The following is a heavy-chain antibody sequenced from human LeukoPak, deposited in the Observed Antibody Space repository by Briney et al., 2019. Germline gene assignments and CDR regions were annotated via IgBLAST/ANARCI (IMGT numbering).Heavy chain of an antibody. Sequence: GASVKVSCKASGYTFTSYGISGVRQPPGQGLEWMGGISAYNGNTNYAQKLQGRVTMTTDTSTSTAYMELRSLRSDDTAVYYCARDLRDGSSHISDYWGQGTLVTVSS. V-gene: IGHV1-18*01. D-gene: IGHD6-13*01. J-gene: IGHJ4*02. CDR2: ISAYNGNT. CDR3: ARDLRDGSSHISDY. CDR1: GYTFTSYG.